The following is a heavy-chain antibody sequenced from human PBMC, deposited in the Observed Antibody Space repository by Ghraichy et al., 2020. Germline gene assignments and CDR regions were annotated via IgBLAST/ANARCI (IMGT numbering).Heavy chain of an antibody. CDR1: GGSISDPNW. V-gene: IGHV4-4*02. J-gene: IGHJ6*03. CDR3: ARYYYYYMDV. CDR2: IYDSGST. Sequence: SETLSLTCAVSGGSISDPNWWSWVRQPPGKGLEWIGEIYDSGSTNYNPSLQSRVTISLDRSKNQFSLKLTSVTAADTAVYYCARYYYYYMDVWGKGTTVTVSS.